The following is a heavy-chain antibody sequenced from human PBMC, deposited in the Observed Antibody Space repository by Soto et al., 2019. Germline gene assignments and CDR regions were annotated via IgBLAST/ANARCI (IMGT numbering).Heavy chain of an antibody. V-gene: IGHV3-33*01. Sequence: QVQLVEPGGGVVQPGRSLRLSCAASGFTFSSYGMHWVRQAPGKGLEWVAVIWYDGSNKYYADSVKGRFTISRDNSKNTLYLQMNSLRAEDTAVYYCARDRDYDFWSGYYSHYYYYGMDVWGQGTTVTVSS. CDR3: ARDRDYDFWSGYYSHYYYYGMDV. CDR1: GFTFSSYG. D-gene: IGHD3-3*01. CDR2: IWYDGSNK. J-gene: IGHJ6*02.